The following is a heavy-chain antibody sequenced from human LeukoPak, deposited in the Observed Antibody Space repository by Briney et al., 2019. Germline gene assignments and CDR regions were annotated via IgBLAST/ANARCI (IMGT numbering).Heavy chain of an antibody. V-gene: IGHV3-23*01. J-gene: IGHJ4*02. D-gene: IGHD2-2*02. CDR2: ISGSGGST. Sequence: GGSLRLSCAASGFTFSSYAMSWVRQAPGKGLEWVSAISGSGGSTYYADSVKGRFTISRDNSKNTLYLQMNSLRAEDTAVYYCAKGYCSSTSCYTPVPFDYWGQGTLVTVSS. CDR3: AKGYCSSTSCYTPVPFDY. CDR1: GFTFSSYA.